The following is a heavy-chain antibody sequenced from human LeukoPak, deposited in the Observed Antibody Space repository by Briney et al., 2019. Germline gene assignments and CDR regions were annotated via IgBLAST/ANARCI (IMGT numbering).Heavy chain of an antibody. CDR1: GFTLSSYA. CDR2: ISYDGSNK. D-gene: IGHD3-10*01. V-gene: IGHV3-30-3*01. Sequence: PGGSLRLSCAASGFTLSSYAMHWVRQAPGKGLEWVAVISYDGSNKYYADSVKGRFTISRDNSKNTLYLQMNSLRAEDTAVYYCARDLVYGSGKEDWFDPWGQGTLVTVSS. CDR3: ARDLVYGSGKEDWFDP. J-gene: IGHJ5*02.